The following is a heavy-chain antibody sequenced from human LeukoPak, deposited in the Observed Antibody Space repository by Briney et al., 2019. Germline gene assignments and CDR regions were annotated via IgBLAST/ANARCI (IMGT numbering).Heavy chain of an antibody. Sequence: ASVKVSCKASGYTFTGYYMHWVRQAPGQGLEWMGWINPNSGGTNYAQKFQGRVTMTRDTSISTAYMELSRLRSDDTAVYYCARGSASGTYGAFAIWGQGTMVTISS. V-gene: IGHV1-2*02. CDR1: GYTFTGYY. D-gene: IGHD3-10*01. J-gene: IGHJ3*02. CDR3: ARGSASGTYGAFAI. CDR2: INPNSGGT.